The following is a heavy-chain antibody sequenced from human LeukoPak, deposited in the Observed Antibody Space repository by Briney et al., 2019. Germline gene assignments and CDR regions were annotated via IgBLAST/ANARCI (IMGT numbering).Heavy chain of an antibody. CDR3: AREQIAVAVRGGFDI. CDR1: GFTFSSYT. D-gene: IGHD6-19*01. J-gene: IGHJ3*02. V-gene: IGHV3-21*01. Sequence: GRSLRLSCAASGFTFSSYTMNWVRQAPGKGLEWVSSISSSSTYIYYADSVKGRFTISRDNAKNSLYLQMNSLRAEDTAVYYCAREQIAVAVRGGFDIWGQGTMVTVSS. CDR2: ISSSSTYI.